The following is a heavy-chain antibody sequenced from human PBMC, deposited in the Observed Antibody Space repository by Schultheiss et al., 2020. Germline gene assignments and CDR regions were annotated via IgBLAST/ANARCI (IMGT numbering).Heavy chain of an antibody. CDR2: INPNSGVT. CDR3: ARETPTGYHDAFDI. J-gene: IGHJ3*02. V-gene: IGHV1-2*02. Sequence: ASVKVSCKASGYTFTGHYIHWVRQAPGQGLEWMGWINPNSGVTNYAQKFQGRVTMTRDTSISTAYMELSRLRSDDTAVYYCARETPTGYHDAFDIWGQGTMVTVSS. D-gene: IGHD4-17*01. CDR1: GYTFTGHY.